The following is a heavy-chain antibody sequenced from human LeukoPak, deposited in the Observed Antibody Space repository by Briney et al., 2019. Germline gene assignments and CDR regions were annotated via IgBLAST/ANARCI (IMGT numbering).Heavy chain of an antibody. CDR2: INAGNGNT. Sequence: ASVKVSCKASGYTFTGYAMHWVRQAPGQRLEWMGWINAGNGNTKYSQKFQGRVTITRDTSASTAYMELSSLRSEDTAVYYCARGRGLYYFDYWGQGTLVTVSS. V-gene: IGHV1-3*01. CDR3: ARGRGLYYFDY. J-gene: IGHJ4*02. CDR1: GYTFTGYA. D-gene: IGHD3/OR15-3a*01.